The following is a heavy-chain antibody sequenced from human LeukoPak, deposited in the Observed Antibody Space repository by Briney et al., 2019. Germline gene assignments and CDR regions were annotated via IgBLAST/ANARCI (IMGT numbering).Heavy chain of an antibody. CDR3: ARGALMTTVTINAFDI. J-gene: IGHJ3*02. CDR1: GFTFSTYN. Sequence: PGGSLRLSCAASGFTFSTYNMNWVRQAPGKGLEWVSSISGSSSYIYYADSVKGRFTISRDNAKNSLYLQMNSLRAEDTAVYYCARGALMTTVTINAFDIWGQGTMVTVSS. D-gene: IGHD4-17*01. CDR2: ISGSSSYI. V-gene: IGHV3-21*01.